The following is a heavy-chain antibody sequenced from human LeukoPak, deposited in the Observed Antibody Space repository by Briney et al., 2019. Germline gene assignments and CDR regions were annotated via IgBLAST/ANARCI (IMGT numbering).Heavy chain of an antibody. CDR3: ARDMRGGFSSGGADC. J-gene: IGHJ4*02. Sequence: PGGSLRLSCAASGFTFSSYAMSWVRQAPGQGLEWISYISSGGSTVYYADSVKGRFTVSRDNAENALFLQMNSPRAEDTAVYYCARDMRGGFSSGGADCWGQGALVTVSS. D-gene: IGHD3-10*01. CDR1: GFTFSSYA. V-gene: IGHV3-48*01. CDR2: ISSGGSTV.